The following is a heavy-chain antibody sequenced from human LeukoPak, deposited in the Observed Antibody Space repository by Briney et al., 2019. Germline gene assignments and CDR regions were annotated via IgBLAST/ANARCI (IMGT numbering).Heavy chain of an antibody. Sequence: PGGSLRLSCAASGFTFSSYGMSWVRQAPGEGLEWVSAISVSGGSTYYADSVKGRLTISRDNSKNTLYLQMNSLRAEDTAVYYCAKDTNIVVVPAAIDYWGQGTLVTVSS. J-gene: IGHJ4*02. V-gene: IGHV3-23*01. CDR3: AKDTNIVVVPAAIDY. D-gene: IGHD2-2*01. CDR1: GFTFSSYG. CDR2: ISVSGGST.